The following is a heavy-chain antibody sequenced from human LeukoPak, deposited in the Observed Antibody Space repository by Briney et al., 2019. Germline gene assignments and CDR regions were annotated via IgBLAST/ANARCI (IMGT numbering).Heavy chain of an antibody. J-gene: IGHJ4*02. CDR2: IYYSGST. D-gene: IGHD3-10*01. Sequence: PSETLSLTCTVSGGSISSHYWSWIRQPPGKGLEWIGYIYYSGSTNYNPSLKSRVTISVDTSKNQFSLKLSSVTAADTAVYYCARVAYYYGSGSYADYWGQGTLVTVSS. CDR1: GGSISSHY. CDR3: ARVAYYYGSGSYADY. V-gene: IGHV4-59*11.